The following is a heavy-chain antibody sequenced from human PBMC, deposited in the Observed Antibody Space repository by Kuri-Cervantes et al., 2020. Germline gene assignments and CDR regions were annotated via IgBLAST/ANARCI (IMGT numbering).Heavy chain of an antibody. D-gene: IGHD4-17*01. Sequence: ASVKVSCKASGYTFTSYDINWVRQATGQGLEWMGWMNPNSGNTGYAQKFQGRVTMTTDTSTSTAYMELRSLRSDDTAVYYCARSSTVTTPYYYYGMDVWGQGTAVTVSS. CDR3: ARSSTVTTPYYYYGMDV. CDR1: GYTFTSYD. CDR2: MNPNSGNT. V-gene: IGHV1-8*01. J-gene: IGHJ6*02.